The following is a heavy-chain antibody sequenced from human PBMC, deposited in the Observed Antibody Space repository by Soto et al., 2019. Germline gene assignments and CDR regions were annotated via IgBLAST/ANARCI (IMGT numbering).Heavy chain of an antibody. CDR2: SHQSGNT. D-gene: IGHD6-25*01. CDR3: ATRDSSGFY. Sequence: QVQLQESGPGLVKPSGTLSLTCAVSGVSISSHDWWTWVRQPPGKGLEWIGESHQSGNTNYNSSLESRVTISVDKSKNQFSLKLASMTVADTAVYYCATRDSSGFYWGQGTLVTVSS. J-gene: IGHJ4*02. V-gene: IGHV4-4*02. CDR1: GVSISSHDW.